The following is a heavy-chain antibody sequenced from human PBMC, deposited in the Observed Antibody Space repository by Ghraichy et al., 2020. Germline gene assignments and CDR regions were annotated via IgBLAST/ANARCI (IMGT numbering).Heavy chain of an antibody. CDR2: ISSSSSYT. CDR3: AREPRGFYDSSGQDAFDI. D-gene: IGHD3-22*01. Sequence: GGSLRLSCAASGFTFSDYYMSWIRQAPGKGLEWVSYISSSSSYTNYADSVKGRFTISRDNAKNSLYLQMNSLRAEDTAVYYCAREPRGFYDSSGQDAFDIWGQGTMVTVSS. J-gene: IGHJ3*02. V-gene: IGHV3-11*06. CDR1: GFTFSDYY.